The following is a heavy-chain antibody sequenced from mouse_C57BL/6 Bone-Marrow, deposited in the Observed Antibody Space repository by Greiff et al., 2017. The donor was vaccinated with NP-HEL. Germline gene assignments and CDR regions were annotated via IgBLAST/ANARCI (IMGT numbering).Heavy chain of an antibody. CDR1: GFTFSDYY. Sequence: EVKLVESGGGLVQPGGSLKLSCAASGFTFSDYYMYWVRQTPEKRLEWVAYISNGGGSTYYPDTVKGRFTISRDNAKNTLYLQMSRLKSEDTAMYYCARHGATVVGSYAMDYWGQGTSVTVSS. V-gene: IGHV5-12*01. CDR2: ISNGGGST. D-gene: IGHD1-1*01. J-gene: IGHJ4*01. CDR3: ARHGATVVGSYAMDY.